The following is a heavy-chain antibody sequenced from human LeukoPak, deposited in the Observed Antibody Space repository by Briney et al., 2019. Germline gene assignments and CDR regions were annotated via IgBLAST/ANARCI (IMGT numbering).Heavy chain of an antibody. D-gene: IGHD3-22*01. CDR1: GFTFDDYA. Sequence: GRSLRLSCAASGFTFDDYAMHWVRQAPGKGLEWVANINQDGSAKNYVDSVEGRFTISRDNAKNSLYLQMNSLRAEDTAIYYCARKTYYYDTSPAGWFDTWGQGTLGTVSS. CDR3: ARKTYYYDTSPAGWFDT. CDR2: INQDGSAK. V-gene: IGHV3-7*01. J-gene: IGHJ5*02.